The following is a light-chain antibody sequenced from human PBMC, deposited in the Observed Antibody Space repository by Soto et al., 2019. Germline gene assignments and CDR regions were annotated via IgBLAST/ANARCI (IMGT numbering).Light chain of an antibody. V-gene: IGKV1-5*03. Sequence: DIQMTQSPSTLSASVGDRVTITCRASQSISSWLAWYQQKPGKAPKLLIYKASSLESGVPSRFSGSRSGTEFTLTISSLQPDDFATYYCQPYNSYPYTFGQGTKLEIK. J-gene: IGKJ2*01. CDR2: KAS. CDR3: QPYNSYPYT. CDR1: QSISSW.